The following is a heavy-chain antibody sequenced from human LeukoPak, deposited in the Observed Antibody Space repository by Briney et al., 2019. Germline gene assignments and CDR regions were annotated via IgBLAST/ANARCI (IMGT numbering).Heavy chain of an antibody. Sequence: GRSLRLSCAASGFTFSNYAIHWVRQAPGKGLEWAALISKDGTGTYYPDSVKGRFTISRDNSKNTLYLQMNSLRTEDTAMYCCAILGYSSSVFDCWGQGTLVTVSS. V-gene: IGHV3-30-3*01. CDR2: ISKDGTGT. CDR3: AILGYSSSVFDC. J-gene: IGHJ4*02. D-gene: IGHD2-2*01. CDR1: GFTFSNYA.